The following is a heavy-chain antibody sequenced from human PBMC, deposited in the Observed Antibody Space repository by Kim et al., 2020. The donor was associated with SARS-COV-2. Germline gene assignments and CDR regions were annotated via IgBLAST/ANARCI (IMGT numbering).Heavy chain of an antibody. CDR1: GGTFRNYD. Sequence: SVKVSCKASGGTFRNYDINWVRQAPGQGLEWMGGIIPTLSTANYAQKFQGRVTITADESTSTAYMELSSLRSEDTAVFYCATAPPYDILRAYRTQHFDYWGQGTLVTVSS. J-gene: IGHJ4*02. CDR2: IIPTLSTA. D-gene: IGHD3-9*01. V-gene: IGHV1-69*13. CDR3: ATAPPYDILRAYRTQHFDY.